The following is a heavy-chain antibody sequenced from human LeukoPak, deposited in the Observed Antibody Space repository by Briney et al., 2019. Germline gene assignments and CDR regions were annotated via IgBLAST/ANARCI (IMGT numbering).Heavy chain of an antibody. Sequence: ASVKVSCKASGYTFTSYYMHWVRQAPGQGLEWMGIINPSGGSTSYAQKFQGRVTMTRDTSTSTVYMELGSLRSEDTAVYYCARIGDSTSCYGPCAYFDYWGQGTLVTVSS. J-gene: IGHJ4*02. V-gene: IGHV1-46*01. CDR1: GYTFTSYY. D-gene: IGHD2-2*01. CDR2: INPSGGST. CDR3: ARIGDSTSCYGPCAYFDY.